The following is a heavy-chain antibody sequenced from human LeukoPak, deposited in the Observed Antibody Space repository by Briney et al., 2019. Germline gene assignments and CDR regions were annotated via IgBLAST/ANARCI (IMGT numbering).Heavy chain of an antibody. CDR3: ARAQGGTMIVEDPYYFDY. D-gene: IGHD3-22*01. J-gene: IGHJ4*02. CDR1: GGSISSGGYS. CDR2: IYHSGST. Sequence: PSQTLSLTCAVSGGSISSGGYSWSWIRQPPGKGLEWIGYIYHSGSTYYNPSLKSRVTISVDTSKNQFSLKLSSVTAADTAVYYCARAQGGTMIVEDPYYFDYWGQGTLVTVSS. V-gene: IGHV4-30-2*05.